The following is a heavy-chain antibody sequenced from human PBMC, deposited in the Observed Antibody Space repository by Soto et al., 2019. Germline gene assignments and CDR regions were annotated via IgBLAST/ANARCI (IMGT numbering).Heavy chain of an antibody. CDR1: GGSISTPGYS. D-gene: IGHD3-10*01. Sequence: PSETLSLTCTVSGGSISTPGYSWSWLRHPPGKAPVWIGYVYHNGNAYPKPSLKSRVSISLDGAKNQFSLKMTSVTPADTGLYYCAASRYYYYGLDVWGQGTTVTVSS. J-gene: IGHJ6*02. CDR3: AASRYYYYGLDV. V-gene: IGHV4-30-2*01. CDR2: VYHNGNA.